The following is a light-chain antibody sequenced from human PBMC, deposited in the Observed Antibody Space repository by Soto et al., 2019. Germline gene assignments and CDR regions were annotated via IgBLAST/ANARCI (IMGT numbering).Light chain of an antibody. V-gene: IGKV3-15*01. J-gene: IGKJ1*01. CDR2: RAS. CDR1: QNIYSN. Sequence: IVMTQSPATLSVSPGERATLSWRASQNIYSNVAWYQQRPGQAPRLLIYRASTRAPGIPARFSGSGSGTEFTLTISSLQSEDFTVYSCLQYHNLWAFGQGTKVDIK. CDR3: LQYHNLWA.